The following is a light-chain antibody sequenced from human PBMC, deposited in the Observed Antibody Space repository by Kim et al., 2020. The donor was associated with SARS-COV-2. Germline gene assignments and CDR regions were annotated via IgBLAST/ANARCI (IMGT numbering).Light chain of an antibody. CDR3: NSRDSSGNHYV. V-gene: IGLV3-19*01. CDR1: SLRSYY. CDR2: GKN. J-gene: IGLJ1*01. Sequence: AVGKTIRTTCQGSSLRSYYASWYQQKPGQAPVLVIYGKNNRPSGIPDRFSGSSSGNTASLTITGAQAEDEADYYCNSRDSSGNHYVFGTGTKVTVL.